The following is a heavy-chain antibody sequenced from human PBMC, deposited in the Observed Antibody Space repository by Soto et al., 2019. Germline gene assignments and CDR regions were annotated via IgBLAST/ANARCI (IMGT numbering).Heavy chain of an antibody. CDR2: MNPNSGTT. J-gene: IGHJ4*02. V-gene: IGHV1-8*01. CDR3: ARGITILGVVTG. Sequence: QVQLVQSGAEVKKPGASVKVSCKASGYTFTSYDINWVRQATGQGLEWMGWMNPNSGTTGSAQKFQSRVTMSRNTTTSTAYMELSSLRAEDTAVYYCARGITILGVVTGWGQGTLVTVSS. D-gene: IGHD3-3*01. CDR1: GYTFTSYD.